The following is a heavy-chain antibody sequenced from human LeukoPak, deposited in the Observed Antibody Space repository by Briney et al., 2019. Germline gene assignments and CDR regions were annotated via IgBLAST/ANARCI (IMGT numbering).Heavy chain of an antibody. CDR1: GFTFSNYA. CDR3: ARDDSSEPYYFDY. D-gene: IGHD6-19*01. J-gene: IGHJ4*02. Sequence: PGGSLRLSCAASGFTFSNYAMHWVRQAPGKGLEWVAVISYDGSNKYYADSVKGRFTISRDNSKNTLYLQMKGLRAEDTAVFYCARDDSSEPYYFDYWGQGTLVTVSS. CDR2: ISYDGSNK. V-gene: IGHV3-30-3*01.